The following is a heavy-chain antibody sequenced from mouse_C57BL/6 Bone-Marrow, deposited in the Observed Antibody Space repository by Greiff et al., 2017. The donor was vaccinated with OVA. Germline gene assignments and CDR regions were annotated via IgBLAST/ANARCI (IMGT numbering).Heavy chain of an antibody. Sequence: VQVVESGPGLVQPSQSLSITCTVSGFSLTSYGVHWVRQSPGKGLEWLGVIWSGGSTDYNAAFISRLSISKDNSKCQVFFKMNSLQADDTAIYYCARRGPYYYAMDYWGQGTSVTVSS. CDR2: IWSGGST. V-gene: IGHV2-2*01. CDR1: GFSLTSYG. CDR3: ARRGPYYYAMDY. J-gene: IGHJ4*01.